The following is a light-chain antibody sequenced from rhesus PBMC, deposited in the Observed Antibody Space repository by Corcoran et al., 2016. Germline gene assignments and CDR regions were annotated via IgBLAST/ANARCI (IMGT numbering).Light chain of an antibody. J-gene: IGKJ2*01. CDR3: QQGNSNPYS. CDR2: DAN. V-gene: IGKV1-32*02. CDR1: QGISSY. Sequence: DIQMSQSPSSLSASVGDRVTITCRASQGISSYLNWYQQKPGKAPKLLIYDANSLASGVPSRFSGSGSGTDFTLTISSLQPEDFATYYCQQGNSNPYSFGQGTKVEIK.